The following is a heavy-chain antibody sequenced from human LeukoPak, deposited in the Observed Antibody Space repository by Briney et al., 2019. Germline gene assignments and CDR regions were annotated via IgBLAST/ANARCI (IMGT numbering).Heavy chain of an antibody. CDR3: ARGRTTVTTGGAFDI. CDR2: IKQDGSEK. CDR1: GFTFSSYW. V-gene: IGHV3-7*01. D-gene: IGHD4-17*01. J-gene: IGHJ3*02. Sequence: GGSLRLSCAASGFTFSSYWMSWVRQAPGKGLEWVANIKQDGSEKYYVDSVKGRFTISRDNAKNSLYLQMNSLRAEDTAVYYCARGRTTVTTGGAFDIWGQGTMVTVSS.